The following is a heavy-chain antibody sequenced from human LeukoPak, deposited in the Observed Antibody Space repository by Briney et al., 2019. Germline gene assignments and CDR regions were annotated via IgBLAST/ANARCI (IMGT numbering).Heavy chain of an antibody. J-gene: IGHJ4*02. D-gene: IGHD3-3*01. CDR3: ARSITIFGVVITY. CDR2: ISYIGST. CDR1: GGSISSYY. Sequence: SETLSLTCTVSGGSISSYYWSWIRHSPGKGLEWIGYISYIGSTNYNPSLKSRVTISLDTSKNQFSLKLSSVTAADTAVYYCARSITIFGVVITYWGQGTLVTVSS. V-gene: IGHV4-59*01.